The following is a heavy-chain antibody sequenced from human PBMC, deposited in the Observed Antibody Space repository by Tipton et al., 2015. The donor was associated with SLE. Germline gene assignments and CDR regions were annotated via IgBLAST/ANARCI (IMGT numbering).Heavy chain of an antibody. Sequence: QLVQSGPEVKKPGASVKVSCKASGYTFTGYYMHWVRQAPGQGLEWMGWINPNSGGTNYAQKFQGRVTMTRDTSISTAYMELSRLRSDDTAVYYCARDYYGSGSYYSGVDYWGQGTLVTVSS. J-gene: IGHJ4*02. V-gene: IGHV1-2*02. CDR2: INPNSGGT. CDR3: ARDYYGSGSYYSGVDY. CDR1: GYTFTGYY. D-gene: IGHD3-10*01.